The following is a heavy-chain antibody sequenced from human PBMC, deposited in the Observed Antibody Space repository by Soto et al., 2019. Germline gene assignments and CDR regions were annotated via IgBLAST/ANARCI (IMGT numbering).Heavy chain of an antibody. J-gene: IGHJ6*02. Sequence: SETLSLTCTVSGGSISDHYYMWIRQSPGKGLEYIGYIHNGGSTNYNPSLKSRVIISVDTSKNQFSLKLTSVTAADTAVYYCAKDKSPRGYYDILTGHSSSAPYGMDVWGQGTTVTVSS. CDR2: IHNGGST. D-gene: IGHD3-9*01. CDR1: GGSISDHY. V-gene: IGHV4-59*11. CDR3: AKDKSPRGYYDILTGHSSSAPYGMDV.